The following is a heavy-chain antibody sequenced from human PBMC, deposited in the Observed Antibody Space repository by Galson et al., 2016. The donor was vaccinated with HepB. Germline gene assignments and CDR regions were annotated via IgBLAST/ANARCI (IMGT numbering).Heavy chain of an antibody. CDR3: ARVRSGSYYNPPDY. CDR1: GGSISSYY. J-gene: IGHJ4*02. CDR2: IYYSGTT. Sequence: ETLSLTCTVSGGSISSYYWSWIRQPPGKGLEWIGHIYYSGTTNYNPSLKSRVTISLDTSKNQFSLKLTSVTAADTAVYYCARVRSGSYYNPPDYWGQGTLVTVSS. D-gene: IGHD3-10*01. V-gene: IGHV4-59*01.